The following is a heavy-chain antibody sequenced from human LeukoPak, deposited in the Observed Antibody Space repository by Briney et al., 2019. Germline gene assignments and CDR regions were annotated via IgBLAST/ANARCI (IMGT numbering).Heavy chain of an antibody. Sequence: SGGSLRLSCAASGFTFSSYAMSWVCQAPGKGLEWVSAISGSGGSTYYADSVKGRFTISRDNSKNTLYLQMNSLRAEDTAVYYCAKGIGSGSYLGSCDYWGQGTLVTVSS. CDR2: ISGSGGST. J-gene: IGHJ4*02. CDR3: AKGIGSGSYLGSCDY. V-gene: IGHV3-23*01. D-gene: IGHD3-10*01. CDR1: GFTFSSYA.